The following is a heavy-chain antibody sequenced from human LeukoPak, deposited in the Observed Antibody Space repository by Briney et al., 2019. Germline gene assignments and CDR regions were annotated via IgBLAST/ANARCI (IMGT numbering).Heavy chain of an antibody. J-gene: IGHJ6*02. CDR2: FDPEDGET. V-gene: IGHV1-24*01. CDR3: ARSEQQLVPVHYYYYGMDV. D-gene: IGHD6-13*01. CDR1: GYTLTELS. Sequence: ASVKVSCKVSGYTLTELSMHWVRQAPGKGLEWMGGFDPEDGETIYTQKFQGRVTMTEDTSTDTAYMELSSLRSEDTAAYYCARSEQQLVPVHYYYYGMDVWGQGTTVTVSS.